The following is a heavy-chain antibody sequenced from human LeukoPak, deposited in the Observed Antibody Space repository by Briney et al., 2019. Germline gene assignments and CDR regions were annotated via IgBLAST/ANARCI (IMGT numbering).Heavy chain of an antibody. Sequence: SETLSLTCAVYGGSFSGYYWSWIRQPPGKGLEWIGEINHSGSTNYNPSLKSRVTISVDTSKNQFSLELSSVTAADTAVYYCARDADPANWFDPWGQGTLVTVSS. D-gene: IGHD2-2*01. J-gene: IGHJ5*02. CDR3: ARDADPANWFDP. V-gene: IGHV4-34*01. CDR2: INHSGST. CDR1: GGSFSGYY.